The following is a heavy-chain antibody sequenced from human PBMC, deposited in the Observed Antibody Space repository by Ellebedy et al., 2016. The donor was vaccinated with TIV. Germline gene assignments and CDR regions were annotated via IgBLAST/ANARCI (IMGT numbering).Heavy chain of an antibody. CDR3: ERPRRFSGSYLDY. CDR2: IIPILGIA. D-gene: IGHD3-10*01. Sequence: ASVKVSCXASGGTFSSYAISWVRQPPGQGLEWMGRIIPILGIANYAQKFQGRVTITADKSTSTAYMELSSLRSEDTAVYYCERPRRFSGSYLDYWGQGTLVTVSS. J-gene: IGHJ4*02. V-gene: IGHV1-69*04. CDR1: GGTFSSYA.